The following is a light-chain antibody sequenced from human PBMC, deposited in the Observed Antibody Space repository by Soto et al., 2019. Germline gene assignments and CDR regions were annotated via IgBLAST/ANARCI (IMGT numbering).Light chain of an antibody. Sequence: EIVLTQSPATLSLSPGERATLSCRASQSVSKYLAWYQQRPGQAPRLLIFDVSYRATGTPARFSGSGSGTDFTLTNSSLEPEDVAVYYCQQRTNWQLTFGGGTRVEIK. CDR1: QSVSKY. J-gene: IGKJ4*01. CDR3: QQRTNWQLT. CDR2: DVS. V-gene: IGKV3-11*01.